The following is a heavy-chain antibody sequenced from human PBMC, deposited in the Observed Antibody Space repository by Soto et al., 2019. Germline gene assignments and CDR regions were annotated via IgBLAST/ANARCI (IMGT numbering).Heavy chain of an antibody. CDR1: GGTFSSYA. Sequence: RASVKVSCKASGGTFSSYAISWVRQAPGQGLEWMGGIIPIFGTANYAQKFQGRVTITADESTSTAYMELSSLRSEDTAVYYCARGGGGFVPEMDVWGQGTTVTVSS. CDR2: IIPIFGTA. CDR3: ARGGGGFVPEMDV. J-gene: IGHJ6*02. V-gene: IGHV1-69*13. D-gene: IGHD3-16*01.